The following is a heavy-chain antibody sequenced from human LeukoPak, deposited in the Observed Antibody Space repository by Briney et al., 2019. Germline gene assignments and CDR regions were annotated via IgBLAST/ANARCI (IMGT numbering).Heavy chain of an antibody. CDR2: IYYSGST. J-gene: IGHJ4*02. Sequence: PSETLSLTCTVSGGSISSSSYCWGWIRQPPGKGLEWIGSIYYSGSTYYNPSLKSRVTISVDTSKNQFSLKLSSVTAADTAVYYCARQSPIDYWGQGTQVTVSS. V-gene: IGHV4-39*01. CDR1: GGSISSSSYC. CDR3: ARQSPIDY.